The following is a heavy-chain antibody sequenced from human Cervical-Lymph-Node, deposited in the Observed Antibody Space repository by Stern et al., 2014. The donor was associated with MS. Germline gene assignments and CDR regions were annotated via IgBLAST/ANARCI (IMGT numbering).Heavy chain of an antibody. CDR1: GGSLRSYY. J-gene: IGHJ4*02. D-gene: IGHD2-15*01. CDR3: AREGEYCSGSRCYPFLDY. Sequence: QVQLQESGPGLVKPSETLSLTCTVSGGSLRSYYWNWIRQAPGKGLEWLGFISQTGIVNYNPSLSSRVAMSVDTSKNQFSLTVSSVTAADTAVYYCAREGEYCSGSRCYPFLDYWGQGTLVTVSS. V-gene: IGHV4-59*01. CDR2: ISQTGIV.